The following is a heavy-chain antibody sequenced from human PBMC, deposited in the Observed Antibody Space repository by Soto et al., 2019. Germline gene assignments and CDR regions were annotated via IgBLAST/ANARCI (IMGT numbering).Heavy chain of an antibody. D-gene: IGHD3-10*01. CDR3: ARRWGEGRVDY. Sequence: QVKLQESGAGLVKPSGILSLTCAVSGGSISSSNWWSWVRQPPGKGLEWIGEIYHSANTNYHQSLKSRVTMAADTSRNQFSPQLSTVTAADPAVYYCARRWGEGRVDYWGQGTLVTVSS. V-gene: IGHV4-4*02. CDR1: GGSISSSNW. J-gene: IGHJ4*02. CDR2: IYHSANT.